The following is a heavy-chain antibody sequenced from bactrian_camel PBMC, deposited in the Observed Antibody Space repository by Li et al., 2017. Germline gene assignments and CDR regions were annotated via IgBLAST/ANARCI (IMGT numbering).Heavy chain of an antibody. CDR2: IGSTSGTA. CDR1: GWDHTN. Sequence: VESGGGSVQAGESLRLSCVASGWDHTNIAWFRQAPGKAREGVARIGSTSGTAFIADSVKGRFTISEDNAVNTLYLQMNSLKPEDTAMYYCAADPCDGGNWSGSFGYWGQGTQVTVS. J-gene: IGHJ6*01. V-gene: IGHV3S63*01. D-gene: IGHD6*01. CDR3: AADPCDGGNWSGSFGY.